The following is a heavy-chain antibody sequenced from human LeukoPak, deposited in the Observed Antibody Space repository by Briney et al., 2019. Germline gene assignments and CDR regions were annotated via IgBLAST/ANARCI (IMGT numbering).Heavy chain of an antibody. CDR3: AKRLTYSTWYFFDR. CDR2: ISAAGNNT. Sequence: GSPRLSCAASGFTFDSYDMNWVRQAPGKGLEWVSTISAAGNNTYYADSVKGRFTISRDNSKNTIYLQMNSLRAEDTAVYYCAKRLTYSTWYFFDRWGQRRLVSVSS. J-gene: IGHJ4*03. CDR1: GFTFDSYD. D-gene: IGHD6-13*01. V-gene: IGHV3-23*01.